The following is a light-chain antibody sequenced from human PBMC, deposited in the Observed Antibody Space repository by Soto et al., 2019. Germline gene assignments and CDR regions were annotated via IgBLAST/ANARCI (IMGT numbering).Light chain of an antibody. Sequence: EIVFTQSPATLSVSPGERAALSCRASQSVSNNLAWYQQKPGQPPRLLIFGASTRATGIPARFSGSGSEAELAHTISTLQSEDFAVYYCQQYSVWPLTCGGGTKVEIK. J-gene: IGKJ4*01. V-gene: IGKV3D-15*01. CDR2: GAS. CDR1: QSVSNN. CDR3: QQYSVWPLT.